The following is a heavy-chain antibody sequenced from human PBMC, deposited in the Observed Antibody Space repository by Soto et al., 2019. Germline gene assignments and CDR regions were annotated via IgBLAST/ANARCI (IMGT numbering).Heavy chain of an antibody. J-gene: IGHJ4*02. CDR3: ARDTSSWYMGY. CDR2: IKQDGSEK. Sequence: GGSLRLSCAASGFTFSSYWMSWVRQAPGKGLEWVTNIKQDGSEKYYVDSVKGRFTISRDNAKNSLYLQMNSLRAEDTAVYYCARDTSSWYMGYWGQGTLVTVSS. D-gene: IGHD6-13*01. CDR1: GFTFSSYW. V-gene: IGHV3-7*01.